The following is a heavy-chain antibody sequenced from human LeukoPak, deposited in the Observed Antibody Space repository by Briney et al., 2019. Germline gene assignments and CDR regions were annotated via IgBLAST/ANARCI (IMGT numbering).Heavy chain of an antibody. CDR2: IYYSGST. D-gene: IGHD6-25*01. V-gene: IGHV4-59*12. CDR1: GGSISSYY. CDR3: CGYDY. J-gene: IGHJ4*02. Sequence: SETLSLTCTVSGGSISSYYWSWIRQPPGKGLEWIGYIYYSGSTNYNPSLKSRVTIDTSKNQFSLKLSSVTAADTAVYYCCGYDYWGQGTLVTVSS.